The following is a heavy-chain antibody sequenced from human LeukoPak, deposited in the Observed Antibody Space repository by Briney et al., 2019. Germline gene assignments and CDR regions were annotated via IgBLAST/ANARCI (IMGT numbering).Heavy chain of an antibody. V-gene: IGHV1-69*13. D-gene: IGHD2-2*01. CDR1: GGTFSKYT. CDR3: ARVLYCSSTSCYGVRDYYYYGMDV. CDR2: ITPLFGTA. Sequence: ASVKVSCKASGGTFSKYTISWVRQRPGQGLEWIGGITPLFGTAKYAQKFQGRVTITADESTSTAYMELSSLRSEDTAVYYCARVLYCSSTSCYGVRDYYYYGMDVWGQGTTVTVSS. J-gene: IGHJ6*02.